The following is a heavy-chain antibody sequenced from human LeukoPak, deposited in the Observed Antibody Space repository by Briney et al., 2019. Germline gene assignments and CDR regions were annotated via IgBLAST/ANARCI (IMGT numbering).Heavy chain of an antibody. Sequence: PGRSLRLSCAASGCTSSNYWMCWVHQAPGKGLEWVANIHPEGNEKYHVDSVKGRFTISRDNAKNFLHLQMDSLRVEDTAVYYCARGDDFSGDYWGQGTLVTVSS. J-gene: IGHJ4*02. CDR3: ARGDDFSGDY. CDR2: IHPEGNEK. CDR1: GCTSSNYW. D-gene: IGHD3/OR15-3a*01. V-gene: IGHV3-7*04.